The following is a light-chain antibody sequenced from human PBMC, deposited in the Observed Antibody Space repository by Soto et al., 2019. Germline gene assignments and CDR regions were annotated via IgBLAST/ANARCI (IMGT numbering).Light chain of an antibody. Sequence: QSALTQPRSVSGSPEQSVTISCTGTSSDVGGYDYVSWYQQHPGKAPKLMVYDVSKRPSGVPYRFSGSKSGNTASLTISGLQADDEADYYCGSYTSTYTWVFGGGTKLTVL. CDR1: SSDVGGYDY. V-gene: IGLV2-11*01. CDR3: GSYTSTYTWV. J-gene: IGLJ3*02. CDR2: DVS.